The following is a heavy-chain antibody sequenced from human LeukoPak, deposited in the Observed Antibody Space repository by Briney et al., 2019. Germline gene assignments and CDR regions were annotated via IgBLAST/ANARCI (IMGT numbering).Heavy chain of an antibody. J-gene: IGHJ1*01. D-gene: IGHD3-3*01. CDR3: ARAKGVRFLEWLLTL. Sequence: ASVKVSCKASGYTFTGYYMHWVRQAPGEGLEWMGWINPNSGGTNYAQKFQGKVTMTRDTSISTAYMELSRLRSDDTAVYYCARAKGVRFLEWLLTLWGQGTLVTVSS. CDR1: GYTFTGYY. CDR2: INPNSGGT. V-gene: IGHV1-2*02.